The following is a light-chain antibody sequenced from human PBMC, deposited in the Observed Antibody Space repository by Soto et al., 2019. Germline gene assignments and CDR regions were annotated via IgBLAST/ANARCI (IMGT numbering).Light chain of an antibody. CDR3: QQSYSTPPWT. CDR1: QRMKRRY. Sequence: EIVLMQSPGTLSLSPGESATLFCRASQRMKRRYLAWYQQKPCQAPRVLIYAASIRATGIPDRVSGSGSGTDFTLTISSLQPEDFATYFCQQSYSTPPWTFGQG. CDR2: AAS. V-gene: IGKV3-20*01. J-gene: IGKJ1*01.